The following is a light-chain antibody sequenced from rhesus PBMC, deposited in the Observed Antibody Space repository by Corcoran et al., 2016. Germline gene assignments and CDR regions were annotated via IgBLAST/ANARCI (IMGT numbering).Light chain of an antibody. Sequence: EIVMTQSPATLSLSPGERATLSCRASQSVSSYVAWYQQKPGQAPRLRIYGTSSRATGIPDRFSGSGAGTDCTLIISSLEPEDVGVYYCQQYNNWIFTFGPGTILDIK. CDR2: GTS. J-gene: IGKJ3*01. CDR1: QSVSSY. CDR3: QQYNNWIFT. V-gene: IGKV3S9*01.